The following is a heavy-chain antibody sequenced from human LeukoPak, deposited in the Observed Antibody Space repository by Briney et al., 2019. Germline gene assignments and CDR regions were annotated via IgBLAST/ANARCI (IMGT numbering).Heavy chain of an antibody. Sequence: SETLSLTCAVSGGSISSSTYSWSWIRQPPGKGLEWIGYIYYSGTTYYNPSLKSRVTISVDTSKNQFSLKLSSVTAADTAVYYCARDGTYYYAFDIWGQGTMVSVSS. CDR1: GGSISSSTYS. V-gene: IGHV4-30-4*07. J-gene: IGHJ3*02. CDR3: ARDGTYYYAFDI. CDR2: IYYSGTT. D-gene: IGHD3-10*01.